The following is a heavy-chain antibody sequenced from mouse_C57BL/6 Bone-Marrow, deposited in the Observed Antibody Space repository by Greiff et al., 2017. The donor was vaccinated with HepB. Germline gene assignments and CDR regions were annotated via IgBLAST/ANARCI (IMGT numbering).Heavy chain of an antibody. D-gene: IGHD1-1*01. CDR2: IYPRSGNT. CDR1: GYTFTSYG. Sequence: QVQLQQSGAELARPGASVKLSCKASGYTFTSYGISWVKQRTGQGLEWIGEIYPRSGNTYYNEKFKGKATLTADKSSSTAYMELRSLTSEDSAVYFCARQDYYGSSYLYFDVWGTGTTVTVSS. V-gene: IGHV1-81*01. J-gene: IGHJ1*03. CDR3: ARQDYYGSSYLYFDV.